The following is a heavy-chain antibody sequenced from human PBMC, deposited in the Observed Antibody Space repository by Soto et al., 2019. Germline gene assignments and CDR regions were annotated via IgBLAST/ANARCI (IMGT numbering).Heavy chain of an antibody. V-gene: IGHV4-31*03. D-gene: IGHD4-4*01. CDR2: IYYSGST. J-gene: IGHJ6*03. CDR1: GGSISSGGYY. Sequence: PSETLSLTCTVSGGSISSGGYYWSWIRQHPGKGLEWIGYIYYSGSTYYNPSLKSRVTISVDTSKNQFSLKLSSVTAADTAVYYCARKFTLTTTRSYYYMYVWGKGTTVTVSS. CDR3: ARKFTLTTTRSYYYMYV.